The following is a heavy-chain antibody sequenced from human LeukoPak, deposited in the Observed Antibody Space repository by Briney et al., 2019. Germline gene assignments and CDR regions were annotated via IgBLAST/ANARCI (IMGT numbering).Heavy chain of an antibody. CDR1: GGSISSGSYY. CDR2: IYTSGST. Sequence: SETLSLTCTVSGGSISSGSYYWSWIRQPAGKGLEWIGRIYTSGSTNYNPSLKSRVTISVDTSKNQFSLKLSAVTAADTAVYYCARADPNLLSNSYFDYWGQGTLVTVSS. J-gene: IGHJ4*02. V-gene: IGHV4-61*02. CDR3: ARADPNLLSNSYFDY. D-gene: IGHD2/OR15-2a*01.